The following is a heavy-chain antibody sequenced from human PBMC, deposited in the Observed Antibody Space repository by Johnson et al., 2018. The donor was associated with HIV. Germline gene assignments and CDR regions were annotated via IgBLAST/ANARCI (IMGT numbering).Heavy chain of an antibody. J-gene: IGHJ3*02. CDR2: IRYDGSNK. Sequence: QVQLVESGGGVVQPGRSLRLSCAASGFTFSSSGMHWVRQAPGKGLEWVAFIRYDGSNKYYADSVKGRFTISRDNSKNTLYVKMNSLRPEDTAVYYCARNGLIPAAKGVAFDIWGQGTTVTVSS. CDR3: ARNGLIPAAKGVAFDI. CDR1: GFTFSSSG. V-gene: IGHV3-30*02. D-gene: IGHD6-25*01.